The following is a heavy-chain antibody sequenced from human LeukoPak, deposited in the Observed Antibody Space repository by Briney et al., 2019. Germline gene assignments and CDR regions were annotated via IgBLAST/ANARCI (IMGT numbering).Heavy chain of an antibody. CDR1: GGTFSSYA. CDR2: IIPIFGTP. J-gene: IGHJ6*03. D-gene: IGHD4-23*01. V-gene: IGHV1-69*06. CDR3: ARALRGGNSSYYSYMEV. Sequence: GASVTVSCKDSGGTFSSYAISWVRQAPGQGLEWMGGIIPIFGTPNYAQMFQGSVTLTADKSTSTAYMKLSSLRSEDTAVYYCARALRGGNSSYYSYMEVWGKGTPVTVSS.